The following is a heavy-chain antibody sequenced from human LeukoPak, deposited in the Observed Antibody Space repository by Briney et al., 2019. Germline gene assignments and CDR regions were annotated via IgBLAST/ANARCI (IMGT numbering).Heavy chain of an antibody. J-gene: IGHJ3*02. CDR1: GFAFSSYS. Sequence: GGSLRLSCAASGFAFSSYSMTWVRQAPGKGLEWVSSTTSSGVYIQYADSVKGRFTISRDNAKNSLYLQMKSLRAEDTGVFLCARLAVNAFDIWGQGTMVTVS. D-gene: IGHD6-19*01. CDR2: TTSSGVYI. CDR3: ARLAVNAFDI. V-gene: IGHV3-21*01.